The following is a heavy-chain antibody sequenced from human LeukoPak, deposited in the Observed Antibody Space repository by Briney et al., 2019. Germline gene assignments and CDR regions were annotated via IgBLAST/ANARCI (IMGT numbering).Heavy chain of an antibody. D-gene: IGHD6-13*01. CDR1: GGSFSGYY. V-gene: IGHV4-34*01. CDR3: ARGRSTSIAAAGRAYFDY. Sequence: SETLSLTCAVYGGSFSGYYWSWIRQPPGKGLEWIGEINHSGSTNYNPSLKSRVTISVDTSKNQFSLKLSSVTAADTAVYYCARGRSTSIAAAGRAYFDYWGQGTLVTVSS. CDR2: INHSGST. J-gene: IGHJ4*02.